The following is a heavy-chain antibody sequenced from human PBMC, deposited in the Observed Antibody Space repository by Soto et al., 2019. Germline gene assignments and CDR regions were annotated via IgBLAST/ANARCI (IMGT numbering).Heavy chain of an antibody. D-gene: IGHD3-9*01. CDR1: GGSLRRGGFF. Sequence: PSGTLSPTCPFFGGSLRRGGFFWGWVRPDPGEGLGGVGYIYYSGSTYYNPSLKSRVTISVDTSKNQFSLKLSSVTAADTAVYYCARAGRYFDWLLGAYYYYGMDVWGQGTTVTVSS. J-gene: IGHJ6*02. V-gene: IGHV4-31*03. CDR2: IYYSGST. CDR3: ARAGRYFDWLLGAYYYYGMDV.